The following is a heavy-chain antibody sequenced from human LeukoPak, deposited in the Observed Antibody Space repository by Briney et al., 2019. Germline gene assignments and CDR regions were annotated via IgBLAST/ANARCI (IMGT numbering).Heavy chain of an antibody. CDR2: IYYSGST. Sequence: SQTLSLTCTVSGGSISSSDYYWSWIRQPPGKGLEWIGYIYYSGSTYYNPSLKSRVIISVDTSKNQFSLKLSSVTAADTAVYYCASYCSSSTCYTFDAFDIWGQGTMVTVSS. J-gene: IGHJ3*02. V-gene: IGHV4-30-4*08. CDR1: GGSISSSDYY. D-gene: IGHD2-2*02. CDR3: ASYCSSSTCYTFDAFDI.